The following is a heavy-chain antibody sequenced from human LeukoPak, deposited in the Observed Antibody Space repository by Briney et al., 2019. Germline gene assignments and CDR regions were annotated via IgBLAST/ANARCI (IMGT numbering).Heavy chain of an antibody. CDR1: GGSFSGYY. CDR3: ARGPGYSSGWYFY. D-gene: IGHD6-19*01. V-gene: IGHV4-34*01. J-gene: IGHJ4*02. CDR2: INHSGST. Sequence: SETLSLTCAVYGGSFSGYYWSWIRQPPGKGLEWIGEINHSGSTNYNPSLKSRVTISVDTSKNQFSLKLSSVTAADTAVYYCARGPGYSSGWYFYWGQGTLVTVSS.